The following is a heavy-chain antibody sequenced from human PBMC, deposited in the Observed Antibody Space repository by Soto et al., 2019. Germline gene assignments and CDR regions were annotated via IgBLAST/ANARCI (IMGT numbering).Heavy chain of an antibody. D-gene: IGHD3-10*01. V-gene: IGHV1-46*01. CDR2: INPSGGST. CDR1: GYTFTSYY. Sequence: QVQLVQSGAEVKKPGASVKVSCKASGYTFTSYYMHWVRQAPGQGLEWMGIINPSGGSTSYAQKFQGRVTMTRDTSTSTVYMELSSLRSEDTAVYYCARGGGSGSYDLNWFDPWGQGTLVTVSS. CDR3: ARGGGSGSYDLNWFDP. J-gene: IGHJ5*02.